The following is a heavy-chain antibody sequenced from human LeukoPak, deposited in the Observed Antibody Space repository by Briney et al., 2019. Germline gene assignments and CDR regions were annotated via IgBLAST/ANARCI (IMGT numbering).Heavy chain of an antibody. Sequence: GSLRLSCAPSGLTFSSYSMSWVRHAPGKGLEWVSSTISSISYIFYAGSVTGRFTISTDTAAKSLWLQVNSLIATDTSVYYCAELVITMIGGVWGKGPTVTISS. CDR3: AELVITMIGGV. CDR1: GLTFSSYS. CDR2: TISSISYI. V-gene: IGHV3-21*01. J-gene: IGHJ6*04. D-gene: IGHD3-10*02.